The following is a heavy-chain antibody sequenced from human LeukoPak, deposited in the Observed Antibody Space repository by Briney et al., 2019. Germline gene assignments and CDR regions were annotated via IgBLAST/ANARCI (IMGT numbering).Heavy chain of an antibody. CDR3: ARLSKYCSSTSCYDFDQ. V-gene: IGHV3-7*03. Sequence: GGSLRLSCAASGFTFSSYWMSRVRQAPGKGLEWVANIKQGGSEKYYVDSVKGRFTISRDNAKKSLYLQMNSLRAEDTAVYYCARLSKYCSSTSCYDFDQWGQGTLVTVSS. CDR1: GFTFSSYW. CDR2: IKQGGSEK. D-gene: IGHD2-2*01. J-gene: IGHJ4*02.